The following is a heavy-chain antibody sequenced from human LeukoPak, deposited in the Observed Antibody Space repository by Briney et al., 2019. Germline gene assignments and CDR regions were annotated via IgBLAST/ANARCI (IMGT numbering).Heavy chain of an antibody. D-gene: IGHD3-10*01. Sequence: PGRSLRLSCAASGFTFSSYAMHWVRQAPGKGLEGVAVISYDGSNKYYADSVKGRFTISRDNSKNTLYLQMNSLRAEDTAVYYCARPYGSGSEYYYYGMDVWGKGTTVTVSS. V-gene: IGHV3-30*04. CDR1: GFTFSSYA. J-gene: IGHJ6*04. CDR2: ISYDGSNK. CDR3: ARPYGSGSEYYYYGMDV.